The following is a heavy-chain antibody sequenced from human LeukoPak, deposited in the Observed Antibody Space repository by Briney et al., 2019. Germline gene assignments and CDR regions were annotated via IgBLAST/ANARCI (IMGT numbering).Heavy chain of an antibody. CDR1: GYTFTSYG. D-gene: IGHD2-21*02. Sequence: PRASVKVSCKASGYTFTSYGISWVRQAPGQGLEWMGWISAYNGNTNYAQKLQGRVTMTTDTSTSTAYMELRSLRSDDTAVYYCARGPADCGGDCPHDGAFDIWGQGTMVTVSS. CDR2: ISAYNGNT. V-gene: IGHV1-18*01. J-gene: IGHJ3*02. CDR3: ARGPADCGGDCPHDGAFDI.